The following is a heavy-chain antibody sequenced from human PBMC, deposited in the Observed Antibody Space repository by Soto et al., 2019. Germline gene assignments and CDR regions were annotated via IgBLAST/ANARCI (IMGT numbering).Heavy chain of an antibody. CDR1: GGSISSYY. J-gene: IGHJ4*02. CDR3: ARASHAQNFDY. CDR2: IYYSGST. Sequence: PSETLSLTCTVSGGSISSYYWSWIRQPPGKGLEWIGYIYYSGSTNYNPSLKSRVTISVDTSKNQFSLKLSSVTAADTAVYYCARASHAQNFDYWGQGTLVTVSS. V-gene: IGHV4-59*01.